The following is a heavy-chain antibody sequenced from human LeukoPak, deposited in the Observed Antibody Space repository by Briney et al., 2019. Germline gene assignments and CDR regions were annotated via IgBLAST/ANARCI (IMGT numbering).Heavy chain of an antibody. CDR3: ARPQHGDLYAFDI. Sequence: GGSLRLSCAASGFTFNIYWMHWVRQAPGKGLVWVSRINGDGSSTTYADSVKGRFTISGDNAKNTLYLQMNSLRAEDTAVYYCARPQHGDLYAFDIWGQGTVVTVSS. CDR2: INGDGSST. J-gene: IGHJ3*02. V-gene: IGHV3-74*01. CDR1: GFTFNIYW. D-gene: IGHD4-17*01.